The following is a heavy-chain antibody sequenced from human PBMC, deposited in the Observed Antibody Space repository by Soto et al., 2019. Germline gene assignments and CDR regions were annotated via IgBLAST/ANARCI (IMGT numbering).Heavy chain of an antibody. CDR3: AVLVDTGMRFDY. Sequence: EEQLLESGGGLVQPGGSLRLSCAASGFTFSSYAMSWVRQAPGKGLEWVSAISCSGGSTYYADSVKGRFTISRDNSKNTLYLQMNSLRAEDTAVYYCAVLVDTGMRFDYWGQGTLVTVSS. V-gene: IGHV3-23*01. CDR2: ISCSGGST. CDR1: GFTFSSYA. D-gene: IGHD5-18*01. J-gene: IGHJ4*02.